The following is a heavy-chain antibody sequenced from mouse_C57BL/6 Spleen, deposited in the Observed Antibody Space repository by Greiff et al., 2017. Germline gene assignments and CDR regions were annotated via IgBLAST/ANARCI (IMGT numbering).Heavy chain of an antibody. Sequence: VQLKESGGGLVQPGGSLSLSCAASGFTFTDYYMSWVRQPPGKALEWLGFIRNKANGYTTEYSASVKGRFTISRDNSQSILYLQMNALRAEDSATYYCARSRWDGGFAYWGQGTLVTVSA. CDR1: GFTFTDYY. D-gene: IGHD4-1*01. V-gene: IGHV7-3*01. CDR2: IRNKANGYTT. J-gene: IGHJ3*01. CDR3: ARSRWDGGFAY.